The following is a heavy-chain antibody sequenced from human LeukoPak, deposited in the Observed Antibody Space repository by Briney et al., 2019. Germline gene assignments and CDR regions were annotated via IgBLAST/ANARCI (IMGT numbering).Heavy chain of an antibody. V-gene: IGHV3-7*01. D-gene: IGHD2-21*01. CDR2: IKQDGSEK. CDR3: ANSPFGY. CDR1: GFTFSSYS. Sequence: GGSLRLSCAASGFTFSSYSMNWVRQAPGKGLEWVANIKQDGSEKYYVDSVKGRFTISRDNAKNSLYLQMNSLRAEDTAVYYCANSPFGYWGQGTLVTVSS. J-gene: IGHJ4*02.